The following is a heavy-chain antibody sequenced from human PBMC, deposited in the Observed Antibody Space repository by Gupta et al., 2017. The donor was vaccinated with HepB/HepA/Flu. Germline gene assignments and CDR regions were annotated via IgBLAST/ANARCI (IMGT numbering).Heavy chain of an antibody. D-gene: IGHD2-15*01. J-gene: IGHJ6*02. CDR2: TKNKADSYTP. CDR1: GFTSSDHH. Sequence: EVQLVESGGGLVQPGGSLRLSCVASGFTSSDHHMDWVRQGPGKGLEWVGRTKNKADSYTPEYAASVKGRFIIARDEPKNSLYLQMNSLKTEDTAVYYCVRRAASMSSYGMDVWGQGTTVTVS. V-gene: IGHV3-72*01. CDR3: VRRAASMSSYGMDV.